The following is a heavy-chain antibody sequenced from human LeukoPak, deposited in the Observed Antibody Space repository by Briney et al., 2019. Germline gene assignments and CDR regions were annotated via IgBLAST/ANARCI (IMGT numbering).Heavy chain of an antibody. CDR3: ARVDDFTYDF. D-gene: IGHD2-2*03. J-gene: IGHJ4*02. CDR2: ITNDGGTT. Sequence: GGSLRLSCAASGFTFGSYAMGWVRQAPGKGLEYVSAITNDGGTTFYANSVKGRFTISRDNSKNTLFLQMGSLRPEDMAVYYCARVDDFTYDFWGQGTLVTVSS. CDR1: GFTFGSYA. V-gene: IGHV3-64*01.